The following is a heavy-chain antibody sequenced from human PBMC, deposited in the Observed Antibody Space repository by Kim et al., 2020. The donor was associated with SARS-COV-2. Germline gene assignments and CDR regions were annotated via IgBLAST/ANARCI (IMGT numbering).Heavy chain of an antibody. V-gene: IGHV1-69*04. CDR3: ARGYCSSTSCYPDY. J-gene: IGHJ4*02. D-gene: IGHD2-2*01. CDR1: GGTFSSYA. Sequence: SVKVSCKASGGTFSSYAISWVRQAPGQGLEWMGRIIPILGIANYAQKFQGRVTITADKSTSTAYMELSSLRSEDTAVYYCARGYCSSTSCYPDYWGQGTLVTVSS. CDR2: IIPILGIA.